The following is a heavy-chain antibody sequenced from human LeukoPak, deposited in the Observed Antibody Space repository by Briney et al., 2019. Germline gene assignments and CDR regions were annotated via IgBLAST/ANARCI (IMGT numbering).Heavy chain of an antibody. D-gene: IGHD6-13*01. CDR2: ISYDGSNK. V-gene: IGHV3-30*18. CDR3: AKDKETGIAAAGSWYFDY. J-gene: IGHJ4*02. Sequence: PGRSLRLSCAGSGFTFSSYGMHWVRQAPGKGLEWVAVISYDGSNKNHADSVKGRFTISRDNSKSRLYLQMNSLRAEDTAVYYCAKDKETGIAAAGSWYFDYWGQGTLVTVSS. CDR1: GFTFSSYG.